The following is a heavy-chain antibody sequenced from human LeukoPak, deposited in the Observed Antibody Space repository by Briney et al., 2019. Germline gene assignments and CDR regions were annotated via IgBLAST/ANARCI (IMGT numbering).Heavy chain of an antibody. J-gene: IGHJ4*02. CDR2: ISGSGGST. Sequence: GGSLRLSCAASGFTFSSYAMSWVRQAPGKGLEWVSAISGSGGSTYYADSVKGRFTISRDNSKNTRYLQMNSVRAEDTAVYYCAKASPFGGVIDPFDYWGQGTLVTVSS. D-gene: IGHD3-16*02. CDR3: AKASPFGGVIDPFDY. CDR1: GFTFSSYA. V-gene: IGHV3-23*01.